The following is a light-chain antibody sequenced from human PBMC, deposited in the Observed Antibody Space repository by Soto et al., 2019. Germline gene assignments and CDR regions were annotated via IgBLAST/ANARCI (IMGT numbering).Light chain of an antibody. Sequence: ISFPASQSISKWLAWYQQKPGRAPNFLIYDASTLESGVPSRFSVSGSGTESTLTFSIVKPDDLAIRSIRLPTQLPGTFGQGTKVDIK. CDR2: DAS. CDR1: QSISKW. CDR3: RLPTQLPGT. V-gene: IGKV1-5*01. J-gene: IGKJ1*01.